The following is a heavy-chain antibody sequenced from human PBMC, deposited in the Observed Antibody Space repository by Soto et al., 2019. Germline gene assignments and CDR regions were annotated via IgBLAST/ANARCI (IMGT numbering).Heavy chain of an antibody. J-gene: IGHJ5*02. V-gene: IGHV4-59*01. CDR1: GGSISHYY. CDR2: AYYSGST. CDR3: ARDRSTYGGGGTGEVKENWFDP. D-gene: IGHD2-8*01. Sequence: PSETLSLTCTVSGGSISHYYWSWIRQSPGKGLEWIGYAYYSGSTDYNPYLKSRVTMSVDTSKNQVYLKLNSVTTADTAVYYCARDRSTYGGGGTGEVKENWFDPWGPGTLVTV.